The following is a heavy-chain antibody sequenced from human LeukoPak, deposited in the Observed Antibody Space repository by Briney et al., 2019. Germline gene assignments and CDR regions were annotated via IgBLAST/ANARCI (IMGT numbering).Heavy chain of an antibody. CDR3: AITYCGDRTCYGNNYYYYAMDV. CDR1: GGTLSTYA. V-gene: IGHV1-69*01. D-gene: IGHD2-21*01. J-gene: IGHJ6*02. Sequence: VASAKVSCKASGGTLSTYAISWVRQAPGQGLEWMGGIIPMVGTAHYAQKFQGRVTITADESTSTAYMELSSLRSEDTAVYYCAITYCGDRTCYGNNYYYYAMDVWGRGTTVTVSS. CDR2: IIPMVGTA.